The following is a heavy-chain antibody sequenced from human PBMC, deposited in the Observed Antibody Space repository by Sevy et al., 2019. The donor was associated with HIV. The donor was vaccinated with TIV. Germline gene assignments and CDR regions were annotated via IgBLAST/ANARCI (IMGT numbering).Heavy chain of an antibody. D-gene: IGHD3-22*01. V-gene: IGHV3-23*01. CDR3: AKDPDSSGYYPDY. CDR2: TSGSGGAT. Sequence: GGSLRLSCAASGFTFSSSAVSWVRQAPGKGLEWVSATSGSGGATYYADSAKGRFTISRDNSKNTLYLQMNSLRADDTAVYYCAKDPDSSGYYPDYWGQGTLVTVSS. CDR1: GFTFSSSA. J-gene: IGHJ4*02.